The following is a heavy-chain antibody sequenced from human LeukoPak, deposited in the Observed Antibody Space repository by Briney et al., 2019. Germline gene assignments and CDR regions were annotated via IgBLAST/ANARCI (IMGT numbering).Heavy chain of an antibody. CDR1: GFTFSSYA. CDR2: INGRGSST. D-gene: IGHD3-10*01. V-gene: IGHV3-23*01. J-gene: IGHJ6*03. CDR3: AKDGLSGSGDYSWGNMDV. Sequence: PGGSLRLSCAASGFTFSSYAMHWVRQAPGKGLEWVSGINGRGSSTVYSDSVNGRFTISRDSSKNSVYLQMNSLRVDDTAVYYCAKDGLSGSGDYSWGNMDVWGKGTTVTVSS.